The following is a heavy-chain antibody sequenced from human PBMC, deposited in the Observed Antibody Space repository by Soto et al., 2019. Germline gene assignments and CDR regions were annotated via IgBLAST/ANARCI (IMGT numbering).Heavy chain of an antibody. CDR2: IWYDGSNK. V-gene: IGHV3-33*01. CDR3: ARDEGLSRITTFGIVTINREYYGMDV. CDR1: GFTFNNYG. D-gene: IGHD3-3*01. Sequence: QVQLVESGGGVVQPGRSLRLSCAASGFTFNNYGMHWVRQVPGKGLEWVAVIWYDGSNKDYADSVKGRFTISRDNSKNTLYLQMNSLRAEDTAVYFCARDEGLSRITTFGIVTINREYYGMDVWGQGTTVTVSS. J-gene: IGHJ6*02.